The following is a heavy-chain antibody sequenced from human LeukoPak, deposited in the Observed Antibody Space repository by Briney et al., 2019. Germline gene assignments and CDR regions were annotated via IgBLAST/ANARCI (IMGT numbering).Heavy chain of an antibody. V-gene: IGHV3-48*03. D-gene: IGHD3-10*02. CDR2: ISSSGSTI. Sequence: GGSLRLSCAASGFTFSSYEMNWVRQAPGKGLEWVSYISSSGSTIYYADSVKGRFTISRDNAKDSLYLQMNSLRAEDTAVYYCAELGITMIGGVCGKGTTVTISS. J-gene: IGHJ6*04. CDR3: AELGITMIGGV. CDR1: GFTFSSYE.